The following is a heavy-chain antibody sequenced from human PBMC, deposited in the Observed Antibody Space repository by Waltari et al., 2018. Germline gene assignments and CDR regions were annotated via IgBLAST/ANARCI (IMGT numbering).Heavy chain of an antibody. J-gene: IGHJ4*02. Sequence: QVQLVQSGAEVKKPGASVKVSCKASGYTFTGYYMHWVRQAPGQGLEWMGRINPNSGGTNYAQKFQGRVTMTRDTSISTAYMELSRLRSDDTAVYYCARDRVRCQGTCGFDYWGQGTLVTVSS. D-gene: IGHD2-15*01. CDR2: INPNSGGT. CDR3: ARDRVRCQGTCGFDY. CDR1: GYTFTGYY. V-gene: IGHV1-2*06.